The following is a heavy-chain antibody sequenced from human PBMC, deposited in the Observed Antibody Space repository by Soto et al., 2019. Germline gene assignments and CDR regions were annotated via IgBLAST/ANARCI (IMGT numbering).Heavy chain of an antibody. Sequence: ASVKVSCQASGYTFTGYYMHWVRQAPGQGLEWMGWINPNSGGTNYAQKFQGRVTMTRDTSISTAYMELSRLRTDDTAVYYCARDRNYYGSGSYYRREYYYYCYGMDVWGQGTTVTVSS. J-gene: IGHJ6*02. CDR2: INPNSGGT. V-gene: IGHV1-2*02. D-gene: IGHD3-10*01. CDR1: GYTFTGYY. CDR3: ARDRNYYGSGSYYRREYYYYCYGMDV.